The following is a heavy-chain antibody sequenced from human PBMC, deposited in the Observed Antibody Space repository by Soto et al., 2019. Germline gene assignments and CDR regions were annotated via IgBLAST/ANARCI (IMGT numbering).Heavy chain of an antibody. CDR2: ISYDGSNK. D-gene: IGHD4-4*01. V-gene: IGHV3-30-3*01. CDR1: GFTFSSYA. CDR3: ARPLWRDDYNWGYFDL. Sequence: QVQLVESGGGVVQPGRSLRLSCAASGFTFSSYAMHWVRQAPGKRLEWVAVISYDGSNKYYADSVKGRFTISRDNSKNTLYLQMNSLRAEDTAVYYCARPLWRDDYNWGYFDLWGRGPLVTVSS. J-gene: IGHJ2*01.